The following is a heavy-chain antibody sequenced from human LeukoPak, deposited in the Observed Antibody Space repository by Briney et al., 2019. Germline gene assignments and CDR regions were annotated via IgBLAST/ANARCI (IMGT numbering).Heavy chain of an antibody. CDR1: GYSISSGYY. J-gene: IGHJ5*02. CDR3: ARGRGYDFWSGYYRWFDP. CDR2: IDYSGST. D-gene: IGHD3-3*01. Sequence: SETLSLTCTVSGYSISSGYYWGWIRQPPGKGLEWIGYIDYSGSTNYNPSLKSRVTISVDTSKNQFSLKLSSVTAADTAVYYCARGRGYDFWSGYYRWFDPWGQGTLVTVSS. V-gene: IGHV4-38-2*02.